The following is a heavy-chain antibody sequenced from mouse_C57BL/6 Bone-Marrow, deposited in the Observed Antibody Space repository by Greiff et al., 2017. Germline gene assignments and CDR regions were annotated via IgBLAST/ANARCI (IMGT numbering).Heavy chain of an antibody. V-gene: IGHV14-1*01. D-gene: IGHD1-1*01. CDR3: TTYYGSSYGFAY. CDR2: IDPEDGDT. J-gene: IGHJ3*01. Sequence: EVQLKQSGAELVRPGASVKLSCTASGFNIKDYYMHWVKQRPEQGLEWIGRIDPEDGDTEYAPKFQGKATMTADTSSNTAYLQLSSLTSEDTAVYYCTTYYGSSYGFAYWGQGTLVTVSA. CDR1: GFNIKDYY.